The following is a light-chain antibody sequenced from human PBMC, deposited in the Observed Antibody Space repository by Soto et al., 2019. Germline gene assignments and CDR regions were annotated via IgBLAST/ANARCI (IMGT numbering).Light chain of an antibody. CDR1: HSVSSY. CDR3: QQYGGSVQT. J-gene: IGKJ1*01. Sequence: EIVLTKSPATLSLSPGERATLSCRASHSVSSYLAWYQQKPVQAPRLLIYDASNRATGIPARFSGSGSGTDFTLTSSRLEPEDFAVYYCQQYGGSVQTFGQGTKVDIK. CDR2: DAS. V-gene: IGKV3-11*01.